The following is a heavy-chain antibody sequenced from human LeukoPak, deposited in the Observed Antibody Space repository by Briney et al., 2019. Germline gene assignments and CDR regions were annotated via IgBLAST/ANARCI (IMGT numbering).Heavy chain of an antibody. CDR3: ARDNGLYYYYMDV. CDR2: IYYSGST. V-gene: IGHV4-59*01. Sequence: SETLSPTCTVSGGSISSYYWSWIRQPPGKGLEWIGYIYYSGSTNYNPSLKSRVTISVDTSKNQFSLKLSSVTAADTAVYYCARDNGLYYYYMDVWGKGTTVTVSS. J-gene: IGHJ6*03. D-gene: IGHD2-8*01. CDR1: GGSISSYY.